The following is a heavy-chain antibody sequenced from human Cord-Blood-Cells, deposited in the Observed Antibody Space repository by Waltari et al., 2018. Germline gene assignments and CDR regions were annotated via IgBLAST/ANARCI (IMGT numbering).Heavy chain of an antibody. J-gene: IGHJ2*01. CDR2: INPIFGTA. V-gene: IGHV1-69*01. CDR3: ARGGDSSGWNWYFDL. CDR1: GGTFSSYA. D-gene: IGHD6-19*01. Sequence: QVQLVQSGAEVKKPGSSVKVSCKASGGTFSSYAISWVRQAPGQGLEWMGGINPIFGTANYAQKVQGRVTITADESTSTAYMELSSLRSEDTAVYYCARGGDSSGWNWYFDLWGRGTLVTVSS.